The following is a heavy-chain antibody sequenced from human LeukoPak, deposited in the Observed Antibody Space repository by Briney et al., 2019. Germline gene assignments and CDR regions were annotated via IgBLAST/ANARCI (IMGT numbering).Heavy chain of an antibody. Sequence: GGSLRLSCTASGFTFGDYAMSWVRQAPGKGLEWVGFIRSKAYGETTEYAASVKGRFTISRDDSKSIAYLQMNSLKTEDTAVYHCTRGPLRFLEWPYYYYYGMDVWGQGTTVTVSS. V-gene: IGHV3-49*04. CDR3: TRGPLRFLEWPYYYYYGMDV. CDR1: GFTFGDYA. J-gene: IGHJ6*02. CDR2: IRSKAYGETT. D-gene: IGHD3-3*01.